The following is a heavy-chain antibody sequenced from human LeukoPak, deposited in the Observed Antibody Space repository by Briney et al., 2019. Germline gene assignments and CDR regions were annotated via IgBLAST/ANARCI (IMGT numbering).Heavy chain of an antibody. V-gene: IGHV3-23*01. Sequence: GGSLRLSCAASGFTFSSYAMSWVRQAPGKGLEWVSAISGSGGSTYYADSVKGRFTISRDNSKNTLYLQMNSLRAEDTAVYYCAKASTYYYGSGQNLDYWGQGTLVTVSS. CDR1: GFTFSSYA. J-gene: IGHJ4*02. CDR3: AKASTYYYGSGQNLDY. D-gene: IGHD3-10*01. CDR2: ISGSGGST.